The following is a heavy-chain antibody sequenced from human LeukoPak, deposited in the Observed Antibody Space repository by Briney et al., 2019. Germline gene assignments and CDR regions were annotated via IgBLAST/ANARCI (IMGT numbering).Heavy chain of an antibody. D-gene: IGHD3-22*01. Sequence: GGSLRLSCAACGFTYSSYAMQWLRQAPGKGLEYVSAISSNGGSTYYANSVKGRFTISRDNSKNTLYLQMGSLRAEDMAVYCLARSVSGYYYPSDFYGWGQGTLVTVSS. V-gene: IGHV3-64*01. J-gene: IGHJ4*02. CDR2: ISSNGGST. CDR3: ARSVSGYYYPSDFYG. CDR1: GFTYSSYA.